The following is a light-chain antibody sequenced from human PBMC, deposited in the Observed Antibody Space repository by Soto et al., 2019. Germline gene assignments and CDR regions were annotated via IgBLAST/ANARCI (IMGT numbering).Light chain of an antibody. CDR1: QSVSSSN. J-gene: IGKJ4*01. Sequence: DIVLTQSPGTLSLSPGERATLSCRASQSVSSSNLAWYQQKPAQAPRLLIYAASRRAPGIPERFSGSGSGTDFTLTISRLEPEDFATYFCQQADSFPLTFGGGTKVEIK. V-gene: IGKV3-20*01. CDR3: QQADSFPLT. CDR2: AAS.